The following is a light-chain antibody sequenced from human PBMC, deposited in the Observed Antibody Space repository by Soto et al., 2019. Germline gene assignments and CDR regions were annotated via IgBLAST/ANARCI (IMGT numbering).Light chain of an antibody. V-gene: IGKV3-11*01. CDR3: QQRSNCP. Sequence: EIVLTQSPATLSLSPWERATLSCRASQSVSSYLAWYQQKPGQAPRLLIYDASNRATGIPARFSGSGSGTDFTLTISSLEPEDFAVYYCQQRSNCPFGQGTRLEIK. CDR1: QSVSSY. J-gene: IGKJ5*01. CDR2: DAS.